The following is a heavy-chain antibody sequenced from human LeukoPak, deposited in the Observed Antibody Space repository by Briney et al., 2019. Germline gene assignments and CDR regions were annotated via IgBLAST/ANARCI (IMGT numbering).Heavy chain of an antibody. Sequence: GGSLRRSCAASGFAVSNYYMSWVRQAPGKGLEWVSILYSGGTTYHADSVKDRFTISRDNSKNTLYLQMNSLRVEDTAVYYCARGLVIYGDYTLDGFDIWGQGTMVTVS. CDR1: GFAVSNYY. J-gene: IGHJ3*02. CDR2: LYSGGTT. CDR3: ARGLVIYGDYTLDGFDI. V-gene: IGHV3-66*01. D-gene: IGHD4-17*01.